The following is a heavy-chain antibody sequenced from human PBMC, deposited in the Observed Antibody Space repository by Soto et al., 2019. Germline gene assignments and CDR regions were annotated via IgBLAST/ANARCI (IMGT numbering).Heavy chain of an antibody. J-gene: IGHJ4*02. CDR2: ISGRGGST. Sequence: GGSLRLSCAASGFTFSSYAMSWVRQAPGKGLEWVSAISGRGGSTYYADSVKGRFTISRDNSKNTLYLQMNSLRAEDTAVYYCAKSLEYSSGWYYFDYWGQGTLVTVSS. CDR1: GFTFSSYA. CDR3: AKSLEYSSGWYYFDY. D-gene: IGHD6-19*01. V-gene: IGHV3-23*01.